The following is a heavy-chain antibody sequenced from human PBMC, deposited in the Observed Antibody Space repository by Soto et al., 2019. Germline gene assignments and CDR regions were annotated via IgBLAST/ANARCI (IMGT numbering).Heavy chain of an antibody. D-gene: IGHD5-12*01. CDR2: FIPILGIA. Sequence: QVQLVQSGAEVKKPGSSVKVSCKASGGTFSSYTISWVRQVPGQGLEWMGRFIPILGIANYAQKFQGRVTITADKSTSTAYMELSSLRSEDTAVYYCARDGGGKGEMATITPHYWGQGTLVTVSS. CDR3: ARDGGGKGEMATITPHY. J-gene: IGHJ4*02. CDR1: GGTFSSYT. V-gene: IGHV1-69*08.